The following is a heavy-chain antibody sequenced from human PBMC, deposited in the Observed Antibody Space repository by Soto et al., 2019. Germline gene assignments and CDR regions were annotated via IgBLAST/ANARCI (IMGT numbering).Heavy chain of an antibody. CDR1: GYSFTGYY. CDR2: INPDSGAT. Sequence: HEHLVQSGAEVKRPGASLKVSCKASGYSFTGYYINWVRQAPGQGLKWMGWINPDSGATNYAQNFQGRVTLTRDTSISTASMDLTSLTSDDTAFYYCARGNYGTGGYPFPYVDYWGQGTLVIVSS. V-gene: IGHV1-2*02. J-gene: IGHJ4*02. CDR3: ARGNYGTGGYPFPYVDY. D-gene: IGHD2-8*02.